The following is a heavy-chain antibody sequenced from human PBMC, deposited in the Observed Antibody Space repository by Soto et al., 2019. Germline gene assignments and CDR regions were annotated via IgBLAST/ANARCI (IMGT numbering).Heavy chain of an antibody. CDR3: ARGLIQIWHRANWFDP. CDR2: INHSGST. J-gene: IGHJ5*02. D-gene: IGHD5-18*01. Sequence: SETLSLTCAVYGGSFSGYYWSWIRQPPGKGLEWIGEINHSGSTNYNPSLKSRVTISVDTSKNQFSLKLSSVTAADTAVYYCARGLIQIWHRANWFDPWCQGTLVT. V-gene: IGHV4-34*01. CDR1: GGSFSGYY.